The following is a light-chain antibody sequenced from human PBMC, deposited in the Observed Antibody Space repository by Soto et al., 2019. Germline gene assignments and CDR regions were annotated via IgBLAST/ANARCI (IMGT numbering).Light chain of an antibody. V-gene: IGKV1-5*03. Sequence: DIQMTQSPSTLSSSVGDRFPITCRASQSISSLLAWYQQKPGKAPKLLIYKASTLKSGVPSRFSGSGSGTEFTLTISSLQPEDFATYYCQQYKSYPITFGQGTRLEIK. CDR2: KAS. CDR1: QSISSL. CDR3: QQYKSYPIT. J-gene: IGKJ5*01.